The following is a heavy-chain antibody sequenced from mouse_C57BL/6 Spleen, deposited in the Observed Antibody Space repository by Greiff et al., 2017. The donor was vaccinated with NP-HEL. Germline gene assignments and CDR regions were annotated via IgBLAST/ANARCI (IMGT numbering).Heavy chain of an antibody. Sequence: QVQLQQPGAELVKPGASVKLSCKASGYTFTSYWMQWVKQRPGQGLEWIGEIDPSDSYTNYNQKFKGKATLTVDKSSSTAYMQLSSLTSEDSAVYYCAREDYDRAYWGQGTLVTVSA. CDR2: IDPSDSYT. CDR3: AREDYDRAY. J-gene: IGHJ3*01. D-gene: IGHD2-4*01. V-gene: IGHV1-50*01. CDR1: GYTFTSYW.